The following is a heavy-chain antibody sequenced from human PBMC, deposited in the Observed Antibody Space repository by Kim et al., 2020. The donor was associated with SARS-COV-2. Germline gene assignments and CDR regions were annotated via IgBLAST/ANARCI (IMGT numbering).Heavy chain of an antibody. CDR1: GGSISSYY. CDR3: ARGFDP. CDR2: IYYGGST. Sequence: LPLPCTVSGGSISSYYWSWIRQPTGKGLEWIGYIYYGGSTNYNPSLRSRVTISVDTSKNQFSLKLSSVTAADTAVYYCARGFDPWGQGTLAT. V-gene: IGHV4-59*01. J-gene: IGHJ5*02.